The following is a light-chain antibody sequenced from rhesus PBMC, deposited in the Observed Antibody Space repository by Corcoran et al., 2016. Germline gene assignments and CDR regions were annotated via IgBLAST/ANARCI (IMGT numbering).Light chain of an antibody. CDR3: QQYSTSPIFT. V-gene: IGKV1-22*01. Sequence: DIQMTQSPSSLSASVGDTVTITCRASQSVSSWLAWYQQKPGKAPKVLVYRASSLQPGGPSRFSGSGAGTDYTLTINGLQSEDFATYYCQQYSTSPIFTFGPGTKLDF. CDR1: QSVSSW. J-gene: IGKJ3*01. CDR2: RAS.